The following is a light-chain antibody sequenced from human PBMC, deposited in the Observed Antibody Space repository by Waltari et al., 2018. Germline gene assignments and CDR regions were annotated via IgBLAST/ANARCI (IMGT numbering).Light chain of an antibody. Sequence: EIVLTQTPRTLSLSPGERAPPSCRASQSVCRSLTWYQQKPGQAPRLLIYDASSRATGIPDRFSGSGSGTDFSLTISRLQPEDFAVYYCQHYVRLPATFGQGTKVEIK. CDR1: QSVCRS. V-gene: IGKV3-20*01. CDR2: DAS. CDR3: QHYVRLPAT. J-gene: IGKJ1*01.